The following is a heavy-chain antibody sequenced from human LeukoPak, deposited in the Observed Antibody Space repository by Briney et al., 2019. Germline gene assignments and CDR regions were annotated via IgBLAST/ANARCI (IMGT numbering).Heavy chain of an antibody. CDR1: GDSVFSEDAA. CDR2: TYYRSKWGS. V-gene: IGHV6-1*01. CDR3: ARASNRAFDA. J-gene: IGHJ3*01. D-gene: IGHD1-14*01. Sequence: SQTLSLTWAISGDSVFSEDAAWNWIRQSPSRGLEWLGRTYYRSKWGSDYAVSVKSRVTVNSDPSKNQFSLHLNSVTPEDTAVYFCARASNRAFDAWGQGTVVIVSS.